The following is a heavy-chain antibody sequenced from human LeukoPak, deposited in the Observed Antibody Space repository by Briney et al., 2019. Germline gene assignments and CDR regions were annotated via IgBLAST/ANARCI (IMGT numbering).Heavy chain of an antibody. CDR3: ARVRIYYYDSSGYPHFDY. D-gene: IGHD3-22*01. CDR2: INHSGST. J-gene: IGHJ4*02. Sequence: SETLSLTCAVYGGSFSGYYWSWIRQPPGKGLEWIGEINHSGSTNYNPSLKSRVTISVDTSKNQFSLKLSSVTAADTAVYYCARVRIYYYDSSGYPHFDYWGQGTLVTISS. CDR1: GGSFSGYY. V-gene: IGHV4-34*01.